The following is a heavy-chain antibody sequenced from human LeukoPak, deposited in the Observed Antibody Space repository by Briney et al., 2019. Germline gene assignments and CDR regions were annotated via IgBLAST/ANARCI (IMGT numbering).Heavy chain of an antibody. CDR3: AREMSALWFGELEAFDI. V-gene: IGHV3-74*01. D-gene: IGHD3-10*01. Sequence: PGGSLRLSCAASGFTFSSYWMHWVHQAPGEGLVWVSRINSDGSYTSYADSVKGRFTISRDNAKNSLYLQMNSLRAEDTAVYYCAREMSALWFGELEAFDIWGQGTMVTVSS. J-gene: IGHJ3*02. CDR2: INSDGSYT. CDR1: GFTFSSYW.